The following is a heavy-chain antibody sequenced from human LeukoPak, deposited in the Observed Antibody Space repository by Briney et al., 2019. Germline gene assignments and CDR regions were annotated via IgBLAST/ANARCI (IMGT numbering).Heavy chain of an antibody. CDR3: ASNRYGSGYYYGMDV. V-gene: IGHV3-66*01. J-gene: IGHJ6*02. D-gene: IGHD3-10*01. CDR1: GFTVSSNY. CDR2: IYSGGST. Sequence: PGGSLRLSCAASGFTVSSNYMSWVRQAPGKGLEWVSVIYSGGSTYYADSVKGRFTISRDNSKNTLYLQMNSLRAEDTAVYYCASNRYGSGYYYGMDVWGQGTTVTVSS.